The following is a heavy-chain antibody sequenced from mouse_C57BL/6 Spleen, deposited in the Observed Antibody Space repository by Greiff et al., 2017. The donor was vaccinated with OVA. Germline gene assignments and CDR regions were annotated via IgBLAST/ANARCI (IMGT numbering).Heavy chain of an antibody. CDR1: GFTFSSYG. CDR3: ARTPYYYGSSYGYFDV. D-gene: IGHD1-1*01. J-gene: IGHJ1*03. V-gene: IGHV5-6*01. CDR2: ISSGGSYP. Sequence: EVQVVESGGDLVKPGGSLKLSCAASGFTFSSYGMSWVRQTPDKRLEWVATISSGGSYPYYPDSVKGRFTISRDNAKNTLYLQMSSLKSEDTAMYYCARTPYYYGSSYGYFDVWGTGTTVTVSS.